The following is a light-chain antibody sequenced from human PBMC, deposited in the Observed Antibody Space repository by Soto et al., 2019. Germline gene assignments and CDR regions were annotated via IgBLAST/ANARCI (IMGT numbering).Light chain of an antibody. CDR3: HQYYETPLT. J-gene: IGKJ4*01. CDR1: QSLLYSSNNKNY. CDR2: WAY. V-gene: IGKV4-1*01. Sequence: DIVMTQSPDSLAVSLGETATINCKSSQSLLYSSNNKNYLAWYRQKPRQPPELLIYWAYTRESGVPGRYSGSGSGTDFTLTISSLRAEDVAIYYCHQYYETPLTFGGGTTVEIK.